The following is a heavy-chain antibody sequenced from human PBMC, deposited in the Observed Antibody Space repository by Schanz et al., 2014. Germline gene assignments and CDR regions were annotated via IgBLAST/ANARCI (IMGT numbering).Heavy chain of an antibody. V-gene: IGHV3-23*04. CDR2: LGGSTGGI. D-gene: IGHD3-10*01. J-gene: IGHJ4*02. CDR1: GFTFSTSA. Sequence: EVQLVESGGGLVEPGGSLRLSCEASGFTFSTSAMSWVRQAPGKGLEWVSSLGGSTGGIYYADSVRGRFTISRDNFKNRLYLQRNSLRLEDTAIYYCAKTLGGAGLTLYFDHWGQGSLVTVSS. CDR3: AKTLGGAGLTLYFDH.